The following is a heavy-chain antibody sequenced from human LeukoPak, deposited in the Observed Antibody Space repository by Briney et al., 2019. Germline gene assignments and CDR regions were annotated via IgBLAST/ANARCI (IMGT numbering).Heavy chain of an antibody. CDR3: ARLYCSSTSCYAFDY. Sequence: PSETPSLTCTVSGGSISSGDYYWSWIRQPPGKGLEWIGYIYYSGSTYYNPSLKSRVTISVDTSKNQFSLKLSSVTAADTAVYYCARLYCSSTSCYAFDYWGQGTLVTVSS. J-gene: IGHJ4*02. V-gene: IGHV4-30-4*01. CDR1: GGSISSGDYY. CDR2: IYYSGST. D-gene: IGHD2-2*01.